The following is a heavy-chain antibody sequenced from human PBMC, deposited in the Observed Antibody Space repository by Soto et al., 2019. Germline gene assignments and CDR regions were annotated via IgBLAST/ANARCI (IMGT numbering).Heavy chain of an antibody. D-gene: IGHD3-22*01. CDR1: GFTFSSYG. Sequence: GGSLRLSCAASGFTFSSYGMHWVRQAPGKGLEWVAVIWYDGSNKYYADSVKGRFTISRDNSKNTLYLQMNSLRAEDTAVYYCARSRYDSSGYIDVWGQGTTVTV. J-gene: IGHJ6*02. V-gene: IGHV3-33*01. CDR2: IWYDGSNK. CDR3: ARSRYDSSGYIDV.